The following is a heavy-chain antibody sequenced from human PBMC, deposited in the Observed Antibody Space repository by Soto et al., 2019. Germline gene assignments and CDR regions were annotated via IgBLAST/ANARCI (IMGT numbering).Heavy chain of an antibody. J-gene: IGHJ4*02. D-gene: IGHD3-22*01. V-gene: IGHV3-30*18. Sequence: QVQLVESGGGVVQPGRSLRLSCAASGFTFSKYAMYWVRQAPGRGPEWVAVVSFDGNNRFHADSVRGRFTISRDNSKSTLFLQMYSLRVEDTDVYYCVKSFCYDSSGYHYGLFDHWGQGALVTVSS. CDR3: VKSFCYDSSGYHYGLFDH. CDR2: VSFDGNNR. CDR1: GFTFSKYA.